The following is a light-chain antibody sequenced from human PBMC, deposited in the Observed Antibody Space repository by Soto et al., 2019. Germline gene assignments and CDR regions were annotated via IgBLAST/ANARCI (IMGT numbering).Light chain of an antibody. CDR2: EVS. CDR1: SSDVGSYNR. J-gene: IGLJ3*02. V-gene: IGLV2-18*02. CDR3: CSYAGSSNRV. Sequence: QSALTQPPSVSGSPGQSVTISCTGTSSDVGSYNRVSWYQQPPGTAPKLMIYEVSNRPSGVPDRFSGSKSGNTASLTISGLQAEDEADYYCCSYAGSSNRVFGGGTKVTVL.